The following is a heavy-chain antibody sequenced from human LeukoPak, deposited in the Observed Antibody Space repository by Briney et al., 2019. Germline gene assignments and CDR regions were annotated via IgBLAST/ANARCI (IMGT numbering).Heavy chain of an antibody. CDR2: ISVYNGDT. CDR3: ARAPYPRGREDYFDY. CDR1: GYIFSNFA. D-gene: IGHD5-24*01. Sequence: ASVKVPCKASGYIFSNFAITWVRQAPEEGLEWIGWISVYNGDTKFAQKFQGRVTMTTDTSTSTAYVEMTSLRSDDSAVFYCARAPYPRGREDYFDYWGQGTLVTVSS. V-gene: IGHV1-18*01. J-gene: IGHJ4*02.